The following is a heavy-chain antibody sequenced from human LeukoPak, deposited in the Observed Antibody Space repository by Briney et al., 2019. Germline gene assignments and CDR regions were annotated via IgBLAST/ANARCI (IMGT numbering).Heavy chain of an antibody. CDR2: ISASGGTT. CDR1: GFPFTNYA. V-gene: IGHV3-23*01. J-gene: IGHJ4*02. D-gene: IGHD6-19*01. CDR3: ATDSRIAVAVF. Sequence: GGSLRLSCAASGFPFTNYAIEWVRQAPGKGLEWVSGISASGGTTHYADSVKGRFTISRDNAKNILHLQMNSLRLDDTAVYYCATDSRIAVAVFWGPGTLVTVSS.